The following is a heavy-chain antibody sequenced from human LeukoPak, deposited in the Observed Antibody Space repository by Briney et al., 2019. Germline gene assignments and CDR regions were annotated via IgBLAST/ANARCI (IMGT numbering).Heavy chain of an antibody. Sequence: GGSLRLSCAASGFTFSSYAMSWVRQAPGKGLEWVSAISGSGGSTYYADSVKGRFTISRDSSKNMLYLEMNSLSGEDTAVYYCVKRGSDGGPYFFDYWGQGTLVTVSS. CDR3: VKRGSDGGPYFFDY. J-gene: IGHJ4*02. V-gene: IGHV3-23*01. D-gene: IGHD3-3*01. CDR1: GFTFSSYA. CDR2: ISGSGGST.